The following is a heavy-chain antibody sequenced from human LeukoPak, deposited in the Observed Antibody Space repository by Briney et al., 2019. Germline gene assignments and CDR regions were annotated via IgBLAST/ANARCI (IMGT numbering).Heavy chain of an antibody. V-gene: IGHV3-53*01. D-gene: IGHD6-19*01. J-gene: IGHJ4*02. CDR3: AKDLRRGVVAVAGTGFDY. CDR2: IYSGGST. Sequence: GGSLKLSCAVSGFTVSSNYMSWVRQAPGKGLEWVSVIYSGGSTYYADSVKGRFTISRDNSKNTLYLQMNSLRAEDTAVYYYAKDLRRGVVAVAGTGFDYWGQGTLVTVSS. CDR1: GFTVSSNY.